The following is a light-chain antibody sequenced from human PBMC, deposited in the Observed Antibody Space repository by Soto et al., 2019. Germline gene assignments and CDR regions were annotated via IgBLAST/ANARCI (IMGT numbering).Light chain of an antibody. CDR3: SSYAGSDNPYV. V-gene: IGLV2-8*01. Sequence: QSALTQPPSASLSPGQSVTMSCTGTSGDVGGYDYVSWYQQHPGKALKLMIYEVTKRPLGVPDRFSGSKSGNTASLTVSGLQAEDEADYYCSSYAGSDNPYVFGTGTKVTVL. J-gene: IGLJ1*01. CDR2: EVT. CDR1: SGDVGGYDY.